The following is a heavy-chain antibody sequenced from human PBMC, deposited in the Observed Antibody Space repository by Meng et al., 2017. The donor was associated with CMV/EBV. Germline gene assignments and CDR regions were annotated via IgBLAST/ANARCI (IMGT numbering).Heavy chain of an antibody. Sequence: FSCYAMYWVRQAPGKGLECVAVISYDGSSEDYAGSVKGRFTISRDTSKSTVYLQVNSLRPEDTAVYFCARGPYKCGSSSCYKQPIDYWGQGTLVTVSS. CDR1: FSCYA. CDR3: ARGPYKCGSSSCYKQPIDY. CDR2: ISYDGSSE. V-gene: IGHV3-30-3*01. D-gene: IGHD2-2*02. J-gene: IGHJ4*02.